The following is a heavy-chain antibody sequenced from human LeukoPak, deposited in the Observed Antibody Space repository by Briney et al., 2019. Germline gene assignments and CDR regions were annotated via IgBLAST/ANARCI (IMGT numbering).Heavy chain of an antibody. CDR2: ISSSSSYI. J-gene: IGHJ3*02. CDR1: GFTFSSYS. CDR3: ARTRGYCTNGVCYRDAFDI. V-gene: IGHV3-21*01. Sequence: GGSLRLSCAASGFTFSSYSMNWVSQAPGKGLEWVSSISSSSSYIYYADSVKGRFTISRDNAKNSLYLQMNSLRAEDTAVYYCARTRGYCTNGVCYRDAFDIWGQGTMVTVSS. D-gene: IGHD2-8*01.